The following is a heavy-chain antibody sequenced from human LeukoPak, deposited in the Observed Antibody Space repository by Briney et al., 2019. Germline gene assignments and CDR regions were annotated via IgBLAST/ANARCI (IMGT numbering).Heavy chain of an antibody. D-gene: IGHD3-3*01. CDR1: GFTFDDYA. CDR2: IRYDASNK. J-gene: IGHJ6*03. V-gene: IGHV3-30*02. Sequence: GGSLRLSCAASGFTFDDYAMHWVRQAPGKGLEWVAFIRYDASNKYYADSVKGRFTISRDNSKNTLYVQMNSLRAEDTAVYYCAKSMSGSVPGRNYYYMDVWGKGTTVTISS. CDR3: AKSMSGSVPGRNYYYMDV.